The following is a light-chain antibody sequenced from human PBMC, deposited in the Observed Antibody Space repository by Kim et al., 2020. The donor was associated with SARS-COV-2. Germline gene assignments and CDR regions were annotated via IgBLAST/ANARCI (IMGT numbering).Light chain of an antibody. CDR1: QTVINDY. V-gene: IGKV3-20*01. CDR3: QHYGTSPPYI. CDR2: GAS. J-gene: IGKJ2*01. Sequence: PRGKATLPCRASQTVINDYLAWYQQRPGQAPRLLLYGASIRATGIPDRFCGSGAGTGFTLTINRLGPASFAVYYCQHYGTSPPYIFGQGTKLEI.